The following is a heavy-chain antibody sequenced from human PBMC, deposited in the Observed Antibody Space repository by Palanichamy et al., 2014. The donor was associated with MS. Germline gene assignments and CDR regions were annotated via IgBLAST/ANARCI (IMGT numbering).Heavy chain of an antibody. Sequence: GFTFSSYGMHWVRQAPGKGLEWVAVIWYDGSNKYYADSVKGRFSISRDNSKNTLCLQMNSLRAEDTAVYYCARDRSVTGNYYYGMDVWGQGTTVTVSS. V-gene: IGHV3-33*01. J-gene: IGHJ6*02. CDR2: IWYDGSNK. CDR3: ARDRSVTGNYYYGMDV. CDR1: GFTFSSYG. D-gene: IGHD4-23*01.